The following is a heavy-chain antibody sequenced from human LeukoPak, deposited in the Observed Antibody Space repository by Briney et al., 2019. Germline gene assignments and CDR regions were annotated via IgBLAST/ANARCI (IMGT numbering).Heavy chain of an antibody. Sequence: SETLSLTCTVSGGSISSYYWSWIRQPPGKGLEWIGYIYYSGSTNYNPSLKSRVTISVDTSKNQFSLKLSSVTAADTAVYYCARAQYYYYYYMDVWGKGTTVTVSS. CDR1: GGSISSYY. CDR2: IYYSGST. J-gene: IGHJ6*03. V-gene: IGHV4-59*08. CDR3: ARAQYYYYYYMDV.